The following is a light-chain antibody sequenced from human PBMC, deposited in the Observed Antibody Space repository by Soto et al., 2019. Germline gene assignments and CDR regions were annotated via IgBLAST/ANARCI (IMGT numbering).Light chain of an antibody. CDR1: SSDVGGYNY. CDR2: DVS. J-gene: IGLJ2*01. Sequence: QSALTQPASVSGSPGQSITISCTGTSSDVGGYNYVSWYQQQPDKAPKLMIYDVSNRPSGVSIRFSGSKSGNTASLTISGLQAEDEAVYYCNSYTTSSTHVIFGGGTKLTVL. V-gene: IGLV2-14*03. CDR3: NSYTTSSTHVI.